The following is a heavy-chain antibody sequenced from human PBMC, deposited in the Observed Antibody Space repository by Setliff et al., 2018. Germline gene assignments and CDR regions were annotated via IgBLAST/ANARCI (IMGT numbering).Heavy chain of an antibody. CDR2: FDPEDGET. CDR1: GYTLTELS. Sequence: ASVKVSCKVSGYTLTELSMHWVRQAPGKGLEWMGGFDPEDGETIYAQKFQGRVTMTEGTSTDTAYMELSSLRSEDTAVYYCATPRSGIIDAFDIWGQGTMVTVSS. J-gene: IGHJ3*02. CDR3: ATPRSGIIDAFDI. V-gene: IGHV1-24*01.